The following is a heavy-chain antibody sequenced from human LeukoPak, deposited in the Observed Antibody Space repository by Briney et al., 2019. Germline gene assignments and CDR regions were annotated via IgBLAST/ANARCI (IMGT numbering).Heavy chain of an antibody. V-gene: IGHV4-39*01. J-gene: IGHJ4*02. Sequence: PSETLSLTCTVSGGSISSRSYYSGWIRQPPGKGLEWIGSIYYRGSTYYNPSLKSRVTISVDTSKNQFSLKLSSVTAADTAVYYCARLGLVGPYSSSGYYFDYWGQGTLVTVSS. D-gene: IGHD6-19*01. CDR2: IYYRGST. CDR3: ARLGLVGPYSSSGYYFDY. CDR1: GGSISSRSYY.